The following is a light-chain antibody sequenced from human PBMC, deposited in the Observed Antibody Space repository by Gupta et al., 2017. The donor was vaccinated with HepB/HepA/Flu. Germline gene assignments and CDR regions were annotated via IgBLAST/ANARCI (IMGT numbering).Light chain of an antibody. CDR2: AAS. V-gene: IGKV1-39*01. Sequence: DIQMTQSPSSLSASVGDRVTITCRASQSISSYLNWYQQKPGKAPKLLIYAASSLQSGVPSRFSGSGSGTDCTLTISSLQPEDFATYYCPQSYSTPPTFGQGTKVEIK. J-gene: IGKJ1*01. CDR3: PQSYSTPPT. CDR1: QSISSY.